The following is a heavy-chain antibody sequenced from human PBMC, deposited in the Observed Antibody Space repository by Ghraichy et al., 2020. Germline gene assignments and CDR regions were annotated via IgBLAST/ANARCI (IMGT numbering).Heavy chain of an antibody. Sequence: NVSCKTSGYSFTSHWIDLVRQMPGKGLEWMGVIYPGDSDPRYSPSFQGQVTISADKSITNDYLQWSSLKASDTAIYYCARQGDEFLYYFASGSYGPFDYWGQGTLVTVSS. CDR1: GYSFTSHW. J-gene: IGHJ4*02. CDR2: IYPGDSDP. D-gene: IGHD3-10*01. CDR3: ARQGDEFLYYFASGSYGPFDY. V-gene: IGHV5-51*01.